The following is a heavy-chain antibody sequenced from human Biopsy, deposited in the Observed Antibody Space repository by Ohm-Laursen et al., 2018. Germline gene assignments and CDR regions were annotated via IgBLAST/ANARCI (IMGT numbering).Heavy chain of an antibody. J-gene: IGHJ6*04. Sequence: SSAKVFFNASWGAFSSVAITWVRQAPGQGLEWVGGIIPMFGPANYAQKFQGRVTITADESTSTAYMELSSLRSEDTTVYYCASSNSGTYDVWGKGTTVTVSS. CDR1: WGAFSSVA. CDR3: ASSNSGTYDV. V-gene: IGHV1-69*01. D-gene: IGHD1-26*01. CDR2: IIPMFGPA.